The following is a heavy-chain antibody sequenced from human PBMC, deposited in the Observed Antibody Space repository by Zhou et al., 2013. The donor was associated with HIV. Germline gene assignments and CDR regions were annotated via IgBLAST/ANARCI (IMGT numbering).Heavy chain of an antibody. J-gene: IGHJ4*02. V-gene: IGHV1-18*01. Sequence: QVQLVQSGAEVKKPGASVKVSCKASGYTFTSYGISWVRQAPGQGLEWMGWISAYNGNTNYAQKLQGRVTMTTDTSTSTAYMELRSLRSDDTAVYYCARELRLDYYGSGSDGYYFDYWGQGTLVTVSS. CDR1: GYTFTSYG. CDR3: ARELRLDYYGSGSDGYYFDY. D-gene: IGHD3-10*01. CDR2: ISAYNGNT.